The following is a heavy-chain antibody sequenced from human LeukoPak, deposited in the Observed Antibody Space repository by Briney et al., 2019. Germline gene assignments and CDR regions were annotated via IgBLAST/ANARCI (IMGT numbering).Heavy chain of an antibody. CDR3: ARGHYYDSSGYRRKGVQDDY. Sequence: SETLSLTCAVYGGSFSGYYWSWIRQPPGKGLEWIGEINHSGSTNCNPSLKSRVTISVDTSKNQFSLKLSSVTAADTAVYYCARGHYYDSSGYRRKGVQDDYWGQGTLVTVSS. CDR2: INHSGST. J-gene: IGHJ4*02. CDR1: GGSFSGYY. D-gene: IGHD3-22*01. V-gene: IGHV4-34*01.